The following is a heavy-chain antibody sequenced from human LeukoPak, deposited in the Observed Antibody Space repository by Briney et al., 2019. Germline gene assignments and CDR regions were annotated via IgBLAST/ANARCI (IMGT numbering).Heavy chain of an antibody. CDR3: VRDWDHFDFDS. Sequence: GGSLRLSCAASGFTFSNYWMHWVRQAPGKGLVWVSRIKGDGSHTIYADSVKGRFTISRDTAKNTLYLQMKSLRAEDTAVYYCVRDWDHFDFDSWGQGTLVTVSS. D-gene: IGHD3-9*01. CDR2: IKGDGSHT. V-gene: IGHV3-74*01. CDR1: GFTFSNYW. J-gene: IGHJ5*01.